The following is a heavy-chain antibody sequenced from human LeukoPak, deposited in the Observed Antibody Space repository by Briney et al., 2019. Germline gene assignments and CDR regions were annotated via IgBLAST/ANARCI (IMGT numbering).Heavy chain of an antibody. CDR1: GGSISSYY. CDR3: ARHYDSGYYCPPAHFDY. J-gene: IGHJ4*02. CDR2: IYYSGST. Sequence: SETLSLTCTVSGGSISSYYWSWIRQPPGKGLEWIGYIYYSGSTNYNPSLKSRVTMSVDTSKNQFSLKLSSVTAADTAVYYCARHYDSGYYCPPAHFDYWGQGTLVTVSS. D-gene: IGHD3-22*01. V-gene: IGHV4-59*08.